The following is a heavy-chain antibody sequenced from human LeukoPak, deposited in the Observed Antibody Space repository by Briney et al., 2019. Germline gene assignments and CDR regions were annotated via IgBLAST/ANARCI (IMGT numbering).Heavy chain of an antibody. CDR1: GFTFSDYY. J-gene: IGHJ4*02. CDR3: ARAVDSSSWYGDY. V-gene: IGHV3-11*04. Sequence: GGSLRLSCAASGFTFSDYYMSWIRQAPGKGLEWVSYISSSGNTIFYADSVRGRFTVSRDNAKNSLYLQMNSLRAEDTAVYYCARAVDSSSWYGDYWGQGTLVTVSS. D-gene: IGHD6-13*01. CDR2: ISSSGNTI.